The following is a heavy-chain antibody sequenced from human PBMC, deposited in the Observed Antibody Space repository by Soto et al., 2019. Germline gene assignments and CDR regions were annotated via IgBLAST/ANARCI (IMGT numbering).Heavy chain of an antibody. D-gene: IGHD2-15*01. Sequence: ASVKVSCKASGYTFTGYYMHWVRQAPGQGLEWMGWINPNSGGTNYAQKFQGWVTMTRDTSISTAYMELSRLRSDDTAVYYCARDQRGVVTEFDYRCPGTLVTVSS. CDR1: GYTFTGYY. CDR2: INPNSGGT. J-gene: IGHJ4*02. CDR3: ARDQRGVVTEFDY. V-gene: IGHV1-2*04.